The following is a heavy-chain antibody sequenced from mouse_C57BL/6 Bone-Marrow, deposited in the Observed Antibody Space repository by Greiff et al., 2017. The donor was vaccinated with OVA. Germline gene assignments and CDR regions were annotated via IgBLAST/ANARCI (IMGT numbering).Heavy chain of an antibody. CDR2: IYPGSGST. J-gene: IGHJ4*01. CDR1: GYTFTSYW. D-gene: IGHD2-1*01. Sequence: QVQLQQPGAELVKPGASVKMSCKASGYTFTSYWITWVKQRPGQGLEWIGDIYPGSGSTNYNEKFKSKATLTVDTSSSTAYMQLRSLTSEDSAVYYCARYGNYFYYAMDYWGQGTSVTVSS. CDR3: ARYGNYFYYAMDY. V-gene: IGHV1-55*01.